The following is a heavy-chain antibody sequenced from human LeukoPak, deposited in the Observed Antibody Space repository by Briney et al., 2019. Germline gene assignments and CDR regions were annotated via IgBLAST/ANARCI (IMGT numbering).Heavy chain of an antibody. CDR2: IRSKAYGGTT. J-gene: IGHJ6*03. D-gene: IGHD3-10*01. CDR3: AKDPMGSYYYYMDV. CDR1: GFTFGEYA. Sequence: GGSLRLSCTASGFTFGEYAMSWFRQAPGKGLEWVGFIRSKAYGGTTEYAASVKGRFTISRDDSKSIADLQMNSLKTEDTAVYYCAKDPMGSYYYYMDVWGKGTTVTISS. V-gene: IGHV3-49*03.